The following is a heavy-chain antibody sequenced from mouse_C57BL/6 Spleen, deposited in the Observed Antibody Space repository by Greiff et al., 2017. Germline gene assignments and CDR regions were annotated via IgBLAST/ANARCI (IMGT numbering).Heavy chain of an antibody. D-gene: IGHD1-1*01. J-gene: IGHJ2*01. Sequence: QVQLQQSGAELVRPGASVPLSCKASGYTFTDYEMHWVKQTPVHGLEWLGAIDPETGGTAYNQKFKGKAILTADKSSSTAYSELRSLTSEDSAVYYCTRPGGSSYWGQGATLPGSS. V-gene: IGHV1-15*01. CDR2: IDPETGGT. CDR3: TRPGGSSY. CDR1: GYTFTDYE.